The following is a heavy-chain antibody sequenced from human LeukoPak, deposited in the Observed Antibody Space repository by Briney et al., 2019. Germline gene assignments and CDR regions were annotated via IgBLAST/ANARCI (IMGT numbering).Heavy chain of an antibody. CDR3: ARDGIAAAGKDRPFDP. CDR1: GGSISSSNW. D-gene: IGHD6-13*01. Sequence: SGTLSLTCAVSGGSISSSNWWSWVRQPPGKGLEWIGEIYHSGSTNYNPSLKSRVTISVDKSKNQFSLKLSSVTAADTAVYYCARDGIAAAGKDRPFDPXXXGTLVTVSS. J-gene: IGHJ5*02. CDR2: IYHSGST. V-gene: IGHV4-4*02.